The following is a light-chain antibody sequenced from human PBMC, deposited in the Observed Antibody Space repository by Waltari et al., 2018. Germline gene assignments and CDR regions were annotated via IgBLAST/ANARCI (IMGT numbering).Light chain of an antibody. CDR3: HQYNTYFT. Sequence: DIQMTQSPSTLSASVGDRVTITCRASQRVNMWLALYQRKPGKVPKLLIYKTSSLVSGVPFRFIGSGSGTEFTLTSSSLQPDDFATYYCHQYNTYFTFGPGTKVDIK. V-gene: IGKV1-5*03. CDR1: QRVNMW. CDR2: KTS. J-gene: IGKJ3*01.